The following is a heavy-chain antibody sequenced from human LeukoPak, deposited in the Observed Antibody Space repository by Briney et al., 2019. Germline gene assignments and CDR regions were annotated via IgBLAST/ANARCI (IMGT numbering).Heavy chain of an antibody. Sequence: PGGSLRLSCAASGFILSSYWMSWVRQAPGKGLEWVASIKEGGSEKYYVDSVKVRFTISRDSAKNSLYLQMNSLRAEDTAVYYCARVARGPYQLLFRVVYYYGMDVWGQGTPVTVSS. CDR2: IKEGGSEK. CDR3: ARVARGPYQLLFRVVYYYGMDV. D-gene: IGHD2-2*01. J-gene: IGHJ6*02. V-gene: IGHV3-7*05. CDR1: GFILSSYW.